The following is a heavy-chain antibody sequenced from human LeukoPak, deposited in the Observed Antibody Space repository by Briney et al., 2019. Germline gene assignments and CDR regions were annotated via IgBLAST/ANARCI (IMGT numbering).Heavy chain of an antibody. Sequence: ASVKVSCKASGYTFSSYDINWVRRATGQGLEWMGWMNPSSGNTGYAQKFQGRVTMTRNTSINTAYMELSSLRSEDTAVYYCARVYSRRSSGYYYADYWGQGALVTVSS. V-gene: IGHV1-8*01. J-gene: IGHJ4*02. CDR1: GYTFSSYD. CDR2: MNPSSGNT. CDR3: ARVYSRRSSGYYYADY. D-gene: IGHD3-22*01.